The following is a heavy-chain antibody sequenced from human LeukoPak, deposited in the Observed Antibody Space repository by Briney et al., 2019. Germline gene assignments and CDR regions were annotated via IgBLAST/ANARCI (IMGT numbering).Heavy chain of an antibody. Sequence: VKVSCKASEGTFSSYAISWVRQAPGQGLEWMGRIIPIFGTANYAQKFQGRVTITTDESTSTAYMELSSLRSEDTAVYYCARGVGREPFDYWGQGTLVTVSS. CDR1: EGTFSSYA. V-gene: IGHV1-69*13. CDR3: ARGVGREPFDY. J-gene: IGHJ4*02. D-gene: IGHD1-14*01. CDR2: IIPIFGTA.